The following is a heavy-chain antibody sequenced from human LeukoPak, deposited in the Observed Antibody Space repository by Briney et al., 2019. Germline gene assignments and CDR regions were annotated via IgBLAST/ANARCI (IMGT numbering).Heavy chain of an antibody. CDR2: ISSSNTYI. CDR3: ARVWGYYGSGIWYRDY. V-gene: IGHV3-21*01. D-gene: IGHD3-10*01. Sequence: PGGSLRLSCAASGFTFSSYSMNWVRQAPGKGLEWVSSISSSNTYIYYADSVKGRFTISRDNAKNSLYLQMNSLRAEDTAVYYCARVWGYYGSGIWYRDYWGQGTLVTVSS. CDR1: GFTFSSYS. J-gene: IGHJ4*02.